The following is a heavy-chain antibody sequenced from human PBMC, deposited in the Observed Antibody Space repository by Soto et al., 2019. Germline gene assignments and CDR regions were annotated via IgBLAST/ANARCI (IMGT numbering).Heavy chain of an antibody. CDR1: GGSISNSY. Sequence: QVQLQESGPGLVRPSETLSLTCTVSGGSISNSYWSWIRQSPGKGLEWIGYIYSSGSTNYNPSLKSRVTISVSTSNTPFSLMLSSLRAADTAVYYCASHSPPFFSGSGPWDVWGQGTTVTVSS. CDR2: IYSSGST. CDR3: ASHSPPFFSGSGPWDV. J-gene: IGHJ6*02. D-gene: IGHD3-10*01. V-gene: IGHV4-59*08.